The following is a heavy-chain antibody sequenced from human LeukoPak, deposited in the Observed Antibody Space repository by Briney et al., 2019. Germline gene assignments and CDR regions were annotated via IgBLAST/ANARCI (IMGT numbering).Heavy chain of an antibody. CDR2: IKQDGSEK. CDR1: GFTFSSYW. Sequence: GGSLRLSCAASGFTFSSYWMSWVRQAPGKGLEWVANIKQDGSEKYYVDSVKGRFTISRDNAKNSLYLQMNSLRAEDTAVYYCARLTYYYDSSGYALDYWGQGTLVTVSS. J-gene: IGHJ4*02. D-gene: IGHD3-22*01. V-gene: IGHV3-7*01. CDR3: ARLTYYYDSSGYALDY.